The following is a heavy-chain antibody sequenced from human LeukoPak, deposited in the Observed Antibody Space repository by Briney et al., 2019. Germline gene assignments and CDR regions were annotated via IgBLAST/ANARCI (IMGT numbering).Heavy chain of an antibody. D-gene: IGHD3-10*01. CDR1: GGSISSVSYY. J-gene: IGHJ6*03. CDR2: IYTSGST. CDR3: ARDGLNTMVRGKIHYNYMGV. Sequence: PSETLSLTCTVSGGSISSVSYYWSWIREPAGKGLEWIGRIYTSGSTHYNPSLKSRVTISVDTSKNQFSLKLSSVTAADTAVYYCARDGLNTMVRGKIHYNYMGVWGKGTTVSISS. V-gene: IGHV4-61*02.